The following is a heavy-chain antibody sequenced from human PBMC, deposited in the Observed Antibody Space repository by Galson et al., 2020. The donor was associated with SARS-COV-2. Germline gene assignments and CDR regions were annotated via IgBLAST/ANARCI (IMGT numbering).Heavy chain of an antibody. Sequence: GGSLRLSCTASGFTFSSYWMSWVRQAPGKGLEWVANVKQDGSDRYYVDSVKGRFTISSDYAKNSVYLQMNSLRAEDTAVYYCARDQDGYNDFWGQGTLVTVSS. CDR1: GFTFSSYW. CDR2: VKQDGSDR. V-gene: IGHV3-7*01. J-gene: IGHJ4*03. CDR3: ARDQDGYNDF.